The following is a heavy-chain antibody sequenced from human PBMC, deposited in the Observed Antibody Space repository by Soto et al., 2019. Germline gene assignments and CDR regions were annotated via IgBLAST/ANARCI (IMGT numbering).Heavy chain of an antibody. CDR1: GFTFSSYA. V-gene: IGHV3-23*01. J-gene: IGHJ6*02. CDR2: ISGSGGST. D-gene: IGHD5-18*01. Sequence: EVQLLESGGGLVQPGGSLRLSCAASGFTFSSYAMSWVRQAPGKGLEWVSAISGSGGSTYYADSVKGRFTISRDNSKNTLYLQMNSLRAEDTAVYYCAKALGYSYGYDYYYGMDVWGQGTTVTVSS. CDR3: AKALGYSYGYDYYYGMDV.